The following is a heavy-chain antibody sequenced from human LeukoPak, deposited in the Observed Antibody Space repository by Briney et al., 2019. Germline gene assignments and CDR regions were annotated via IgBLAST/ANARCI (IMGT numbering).Heavy chain of an antibody. CDR2: MNPNSGGT. CDR3: ASRDIVATITAPGSSSYYFDY. J-gene: IGHJ4*02. CDR1: GYTFTCYY. Sequence: ASVKVSCKASGYTFTCYYMHWVRQAPGQGLEWMGWMNPNSGGTNYAQKCQGRVTMTRDTSISTAYMELSRLRSDDTAVYYCASRDIVATITAPGSSSYYFDYWGQGTLVTVSS. D-gene: IGHD5-12*01. V-gene: IGHV1-2*02.